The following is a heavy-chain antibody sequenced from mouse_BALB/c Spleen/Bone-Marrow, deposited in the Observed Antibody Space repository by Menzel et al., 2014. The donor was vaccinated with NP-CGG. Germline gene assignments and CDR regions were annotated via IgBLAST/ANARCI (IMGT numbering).Heavy chain of an antibody. V-gene: IGHV1-4*01. J-gene: IGHJ2*01. Sequence: QVQLQQSGAELARPGASVKMSCKASGYTFTSYTMHWVKQRPGQGLEWIGYINPSGGYTNYNQKFKDKATLTADKSSSIAYMQLSSLTSEDSAVYYCARESLYGSNYYWGQGTTLTVSS. CDR2: INPSGGYT. CDR3: ARESLYGSNYY. D-gene: IGHD1-1*01. CDR1: GYTFTSYT.